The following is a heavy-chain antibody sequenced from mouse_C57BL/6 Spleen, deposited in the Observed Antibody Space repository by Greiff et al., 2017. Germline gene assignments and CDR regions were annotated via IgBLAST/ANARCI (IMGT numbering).Heavy chain of an antibody. V-gene: IGHV1-50*01. D-gene: IGHD1-1*01. CDR2: IDPSDSYT. CDR1: GYTFTSYW. J-gene: IGHJ2*01. Sequence: QVQLQQPGAELVKPGASVKLSCKASGYTFTSYWMPWVKQRPGQGLEWIGEIDPSDSYTNYNEKFKGKATLTVDTSSSTAYMQLSSLTSEDSAVYYCARRQYYGSSYVDYWGQGTTLTVSS. CDR3: ARRQYYGSSYVDY.